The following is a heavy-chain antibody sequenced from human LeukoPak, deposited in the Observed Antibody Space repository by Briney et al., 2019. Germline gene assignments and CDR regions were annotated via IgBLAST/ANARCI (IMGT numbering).Heavy chain of an antibody. Sequence: SGTLSLTCSVSGGSIRSSSYFWAWIRQPPGKGLEWIGNIYYTGSTYSNVPLRSRVAIPVDTSKNQFSLRLSPVTAADTAVYYCARRNVIATLGAFDTWGQGTMVTVSS. V-gene: IGHV4-39*01. D-gene: IGHD2-21*01. CDR3: ARRNVIATLGAFDT. CDR2: IYYTGST. J-gene: IGHJ3*02. CDR1: GGSIRSSSYF.